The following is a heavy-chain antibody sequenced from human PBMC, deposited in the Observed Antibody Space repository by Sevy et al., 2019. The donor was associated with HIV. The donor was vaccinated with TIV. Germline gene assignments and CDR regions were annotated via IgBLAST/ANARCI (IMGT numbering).Heavy chain of an antibody. CDR1: GYPFTSFG. CDR3: AKDRGYCSGGSCYIQV. Sequence: ASVKVSCKGSGYPFTSFGISWVRQAPGQGLEWMGWINTNNGNANYAQEYQGRVTMTRDTSTSTAYMELRSLRSDDTAVYYCAKDRGYCSGGSCYIQVWGQGTLVTVSS. V-gene: IGHV1-18*01. D-gene: IGHD2-15*01. J-gene: IGHJ1*01. CDR2: INTNNGNA.